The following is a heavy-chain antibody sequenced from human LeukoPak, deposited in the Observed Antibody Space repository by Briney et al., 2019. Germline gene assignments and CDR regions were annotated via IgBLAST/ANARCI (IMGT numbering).Heavy chain of an antibody. CDR2: INPNSGGT. J-gene: IGHJ6*03. V-gene: IGHV1-2*02. CDR1: GYTFTGYY. Sequence: VASVKVSCKASGYTFTGYYMHWVRQAPGQGLEWMGWINPNSGGTNYAQKFQGRVTMTRDTSISTAYMELSRLRSDDTAVYYCASLSGYEYQNEHLDYYYYYMDVWGKGTTVTVSS. D-gene: IGHD5-12*01. CDR3: ASLSGYEYQNEHLDYYYYYMDV.